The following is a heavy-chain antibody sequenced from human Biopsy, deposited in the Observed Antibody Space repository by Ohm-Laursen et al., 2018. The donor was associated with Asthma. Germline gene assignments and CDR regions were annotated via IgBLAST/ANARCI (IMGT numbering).Heavy chain of an antibody. CDR3: ARAVDYSHYYGIDV. D-gene: IGHD3-10*01. J-gene: IGHJ6*02. CDR2: ISVYNGNT. Sequence: SSVKVPCKTSGYTFNSAGITWVRQAPGQGLEWMGWISVYNGNTKVAQKLQDRVTMITDTSTSTAYMELRSLRSDDTAVYFCARAVDYSHYYGIDVWGQGTTVTVS. V-gene: IGHV1-18*01. CDR1: GYTFNSAG.